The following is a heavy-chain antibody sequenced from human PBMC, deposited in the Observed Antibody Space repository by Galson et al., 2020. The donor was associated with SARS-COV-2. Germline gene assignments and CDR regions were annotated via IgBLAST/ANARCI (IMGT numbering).Heavy chain of an antibody. Sequence: SGPTLVKPTQTLTLTCTVSGFSVSTSGMCVSWIRQPPGKALESLARIDWNDDKYYSPSLKTRLTISKDTSKNQVVLTVTNMDPVDTATYYCARSSRGGATPLDCWGQGVQVTVSS. V-gene: IGHV2-70*11. CDR3: ARSSRGGATPLDC. CDR2: IDWNDDK. CDR1: GFSVSTSGMC. J-gene: IGHJ4*02. D-gene: IGHD1-26*01.